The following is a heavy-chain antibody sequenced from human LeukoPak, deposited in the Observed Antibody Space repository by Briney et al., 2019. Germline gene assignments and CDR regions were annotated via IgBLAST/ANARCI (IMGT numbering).Heavy chain of an antibody. V-gene: IGHV3-21*01. CDR3: ARDEWGDAFDI. Sequence: GGSLRLSCAASGFTFSSYAMNWVRQAPGKGLEWVSSISSSSSYIHSADSVRGRFTISRDNAKNSLFLQMNSLRAEDTAVYYCARDEWGDAFDIWGQGTMVTVFS. D-gene: IGHD1-26*01. CDR2: ISSSSSYI. J-gene: IGHJ3*02. CDR1: GFTFSSYA.